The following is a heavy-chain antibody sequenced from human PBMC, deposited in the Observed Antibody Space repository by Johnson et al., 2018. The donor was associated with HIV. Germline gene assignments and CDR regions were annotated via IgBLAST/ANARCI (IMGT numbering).Heavy chain of an antibody. J-gene: IGHJ3*02. CDR2: ISYDGSNN. Sequence: QVLLVESGGGVVQPGRSLRLSCAASGFTFSSYDMHWVRQAPGKGLEWVAVISYDGSNNYYADSVKGRFTISRDNSKNTLYLQVTSLRAEDTAVYYCAKPPSMGADAFDIWGQGTMVTVSS. D-gene: IGHD3-16*01. CDR3: AKPPSMGADAFDI. V-gene: IGHV3-30*18. CDR1: GFTFSSYD.